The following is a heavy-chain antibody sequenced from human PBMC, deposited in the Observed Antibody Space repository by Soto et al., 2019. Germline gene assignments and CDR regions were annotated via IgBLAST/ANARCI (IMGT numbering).Heavy chain of an antibody. D-gene: IGHD3-10*01. CDR1: GGSISSGDYY. J-gene: IGHJ6*02. CDR3: ARDGWQMVRGVSISGGMDV. Sequence: PSETLSLTCTVSGGSISSGDYYWSWIRQPPGKGLEWIGYISYSGSAYYNPSLKSRFTISIDTSKKQFSLNLRSVTAADTAVYYGARDGWQMVRGVSISGGMDVWGQGTTVTVSS. V-gene: IGHV4-30-4*01. CDR2: ISYSGSA.